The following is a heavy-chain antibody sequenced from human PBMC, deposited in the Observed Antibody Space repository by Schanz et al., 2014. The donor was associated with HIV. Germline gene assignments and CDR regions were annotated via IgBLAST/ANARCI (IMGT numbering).Heavy chain of an antibody. V-gene: IGHV3-23*01. Sequence: EVPLLESGGGLAQPGGSLRLSCAAFGFTFSSDAMSWVRQAPGKGLEWVSSISRTGGSTYYADSVKGRFTISRDNSKNTLYLQMNSLRAEDTAVYYCAKEAVTTFFDYWGQGTLVTVSS. CDR1: GFTFSSDA. CDR2: ISRTGGST. D-gene: IGHD4-4*01. J-gene: IGHJ4*02. CDR3: AKEAVTTFFDY.